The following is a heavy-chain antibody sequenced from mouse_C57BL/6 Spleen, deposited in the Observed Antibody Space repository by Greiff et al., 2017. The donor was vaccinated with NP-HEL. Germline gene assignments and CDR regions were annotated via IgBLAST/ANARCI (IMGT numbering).Heavy chain of an antibody. CDR3: ARGGNAWFAY. V-gene: IGHV5-17*01. Sequence: EVKLVESGGGLVKPGGSLKLSCAASGFTFSDYGMHWVRQAPEKGLEWVAYISSGSSTIYYADTVKGRFTISRDNAKNTLFLQMTSLRSEDTAMYYCARGGNAWFAYWGQGTLVTVSA. CDR1: GFTFSDYG. CDR2: ISSGSSTI. J-gene: IGHJ3*01.